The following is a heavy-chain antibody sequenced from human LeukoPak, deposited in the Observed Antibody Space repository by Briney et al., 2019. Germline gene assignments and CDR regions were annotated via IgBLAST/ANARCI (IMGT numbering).Heavy chain of an antibody. Sequence: GGSLRLSCAASGFSVSSNFMTWVRQAPGKGLEWVSVIFSGGSTYYADAVKGRFTISRDNSKNTLYLQMNSLRAEDTAVYFCARGRRWDLLVSLIDASDIWGQGTMVTVSS. V-gene: IGHV3-53*01. CDR3: ARGRRWDLLVSLIDASDI. J-gene: IGHJ3*02. CDR2: IFSGGST. D-gene: IGHD4-23*01. CDR1: GFSVSSNF.